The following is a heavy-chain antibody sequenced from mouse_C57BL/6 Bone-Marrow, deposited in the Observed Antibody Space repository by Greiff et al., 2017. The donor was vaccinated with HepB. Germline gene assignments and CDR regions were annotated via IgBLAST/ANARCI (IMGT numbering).Heavy chain of an antibody. Sequence: VHVKQSGPVLARPGASVKMSCKTSGYTFTSYWMHWVKQRPGQGLEWIGAIYPGNSDTSYNQKFKGKAKLTAVTSASTAYMELSSLTNEDSAVYYCTRWGFITTFNFDYWGQGTTLTVSS. CDR3: TRWGFITTFNFDY. D-gene: IGHD1-1*01. J-gene: IGHJ2*01. CDR2: IYPGNSDT. V-gene: IGHV1-5*01. CDR1: GYTFTSYW.